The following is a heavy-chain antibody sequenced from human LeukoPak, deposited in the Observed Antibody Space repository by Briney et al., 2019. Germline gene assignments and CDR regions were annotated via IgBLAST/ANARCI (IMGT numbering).Heavy chain of an antibody. CDR1: GGSFSDYF. Sequence: SETLSLTCDVYGGSFSDYFWSWIRQPPGKGLEWIGEINHSGSTNYNPSLKSRVTISVDTSKNQFSLKLSSVTAADTAVYYCARATAGTTLFEGIDYWGQGTLVTVSS. D-gene: IGHD1-1*01. J-gene: IGHJ4*02. V-gene: IGHV4-34*01. CDR3: ARATAGTTLFEGIDY. CDR2: INHSGST.